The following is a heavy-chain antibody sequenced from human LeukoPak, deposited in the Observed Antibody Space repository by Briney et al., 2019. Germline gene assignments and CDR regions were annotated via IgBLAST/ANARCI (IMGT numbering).Heavy chain of an antibody. J-gene: IGHJ4*02. CDR3: AKETASDFGGAVDY. Sequence: GGSLRLSCAASGFTFNSYAMSWVRQAPGKGLDWVSAISGSGGSTYYADSVKGRFTISRDNSKNTLYLQINSLRAEDTAVYYCAKETASDFGGAVDYWGQGTLVTVSS. D-gene: IGHD3-10*01. CDR1: GFTFNSYA. CDR2: ISGSGGST. V-gene: IGHV3-23*01.